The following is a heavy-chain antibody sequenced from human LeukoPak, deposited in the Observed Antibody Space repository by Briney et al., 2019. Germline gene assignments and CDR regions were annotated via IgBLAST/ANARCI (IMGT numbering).Heavy chain of an antibody. CDR1: GYTFTSYG. J-gene: IGHJ4*02. D-gene: IGHD1-26*01. Sequence: AASVKVSCKASGYTFTSYGISWVRQAPGQGLEWMGWISAYNGNTNYAQKLQGRVTMTTDTSTSTASMELRSLRSDDTAVYYCAGGSGSLVTWYFDYWGQGTLVTVSS. CDR3: AGGSGSLVTWYFDY. CDR2: ISAYNGNT. V-gene: IGHV1-18*01.